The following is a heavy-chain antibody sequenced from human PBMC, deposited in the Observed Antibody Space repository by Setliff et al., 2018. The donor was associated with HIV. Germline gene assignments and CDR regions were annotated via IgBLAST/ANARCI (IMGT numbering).Heavy chain of an antibody. J-gene: IGHJ6*02. Sequence: ASVKVSCKASGYTFTSYGISWVRQAPGQGLEWMGWISAYNGDTKYAQKVQGRVTITRDTSASTAYMELSSLRSEDTAVYYCARDSFGGEFTCYYYGMDVWGQGTTVTVSS. CDR1: GYTFTSYG. CDR3: ARDSFGGEFTCYYYGMDV. D-gene: IGHD3-10*01. CDR2: ISAYNGDT. V-gene: IGHV1-18*01.